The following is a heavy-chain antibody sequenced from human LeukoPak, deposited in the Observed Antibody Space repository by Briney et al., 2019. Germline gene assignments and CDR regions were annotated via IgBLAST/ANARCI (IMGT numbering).Heavy chain of an antibody. CDR3: ARVCGGDCRNDAFDI. CDR2: ISGSGGST. J-gene: IGHJ3*02. V-gene: IGHV3-23*01. CDR1: GFTFSSYS. Sequence: PGGSLRLSCAASGFTFSSYSMSWVRQAPGKGLEWVSAISGSGGSTYYADSVKGHSTISRDNPKNTLYLQMNRLRAEDTAVYCCARVCGGDCRNDAFDIWGQGTMVTASS. D-gene: IGHD2-21*02.